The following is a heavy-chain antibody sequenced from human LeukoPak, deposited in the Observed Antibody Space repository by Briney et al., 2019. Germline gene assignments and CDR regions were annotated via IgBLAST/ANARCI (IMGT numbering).Heavy chain of an antibody. Sequence: PSETLSLTCTLSGGSISSGGYYWYWLRQHPGKGLEWIGHIYNSGSSYYNPSFKSRLTISVDTSKNQFSLKLSSVTAADTAVYYCARASAGIAAAANWGQGTLVTVSS. J-gene: IGHJ1*01. D-gene: IGHD6-13*01. CDR2: IYNSGSS. CDR3: ARASAGIAAAAN. CDR1: GGSISSGGYY. V-gene: IGHV4-31*03.